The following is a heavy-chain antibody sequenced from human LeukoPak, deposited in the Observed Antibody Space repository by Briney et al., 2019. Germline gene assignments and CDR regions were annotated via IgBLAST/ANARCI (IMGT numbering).Heavy chain of an antibody. J-gene: IGHJ3*02. V-gene: IGHV1-18*01. CDR3: AREMATIFSEGDNDAFDI. CDR1: RYTFTIYG. CDR2: ISPYNGNT. Sequence: AAVHVSCKPSRYTFTIYGISWVRPPPAQGLEWMEWISPYNGNTNYAQKLQGRVTMTTDTSTSTAYLELRSLTSDDTAVYYCAREMATIFSEGDNDAFDIWGQGTMVTVSS. D-gene: IGHD5-24*01.